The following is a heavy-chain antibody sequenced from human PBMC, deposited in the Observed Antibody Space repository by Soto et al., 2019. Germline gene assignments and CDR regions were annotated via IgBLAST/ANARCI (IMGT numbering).Heavy chain of an antibody. D-gene: IGHD4-17*01. Sequence: QMQLVQSGPEVKKPGTSVKVSCKASGFTFTSPAVQWVRQARGQRLEWIGWIVVGSGNTNYAQKFQERVTITRDMSTSTAYMELSSLRSEDTAVYYCAAGGTTSILGWGQGTLVTVSS. CDR2: IVVGSGNT. CDR1: GFTFTSPA. V-gene: IGHV1-58*01. J-gene: IGHJ4*02. CDR3: AAGGTTSILG.